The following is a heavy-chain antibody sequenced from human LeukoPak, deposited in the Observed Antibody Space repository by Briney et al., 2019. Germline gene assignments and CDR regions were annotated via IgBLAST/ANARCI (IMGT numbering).Heavy chain of an antibody. CDR1: GGSISGNYW. V-gene: IGHV4-39*01. Sequence: SETLSLTCAVSGGSISGNYWWSWVRQAPGKGLEWIGSIYYSGSTYYNPSLKSRVTISVDTSKNQFSLKLSSVTAADTAVYYCARQGSSGYRGNWFDPWGQGTLVTVSS. J-gene: IGHJ5*02. CDR3: ARQGSSGYRGNWFDP. CDR2: IYYSGST. D-gene: IGHD6-19*01.